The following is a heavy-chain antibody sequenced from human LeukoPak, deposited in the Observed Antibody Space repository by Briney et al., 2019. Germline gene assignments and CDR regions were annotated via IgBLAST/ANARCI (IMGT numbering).Heavy chain of an antibody. CDR2: ISSNGGST. CDR1: GFTFSSYA. CDR3: ARAHGYFDY. D-gene: IGHD2-8*01. Sequence: GGSLRLSCAASGFTFSSYAMHWVRQAPGKGLEYVSAISSNGGSTYYANSVKGRFTISRDNSKNTLYLQMNSLRAEDTAVYYCARAHGYFDYWGQGTLVTVSS. V-gene: IGHV3-64*01. J-gene: IGHJ4*02.